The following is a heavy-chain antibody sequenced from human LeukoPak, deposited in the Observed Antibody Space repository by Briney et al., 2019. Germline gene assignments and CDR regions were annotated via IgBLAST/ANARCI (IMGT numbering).Heavy chain of an antibody. V-gene: IGHV3-23*01. Sequence: PGGSLRLSCAASGFIFSSYAMSWVRQAPGKGLEWVSGISGSGGSTHYADSVKGRFPISRDNSKNTLYLQMNSLRAEDTAVYYCAKGLFEPRYYYGSGSYGAFDIWGQGTMVTVSS. CDR3: AKGLFEPRYYYGSGSYGAFDI. CDR1: GFIFSSYA. CDR2: ISGSGGST. D-gene: IGHD3-10*01. J-gene: IGHJ3*02.